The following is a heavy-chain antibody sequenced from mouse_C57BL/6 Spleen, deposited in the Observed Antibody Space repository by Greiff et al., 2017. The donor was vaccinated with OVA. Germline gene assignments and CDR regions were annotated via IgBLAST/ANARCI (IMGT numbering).Heavy chain of an antibody. Sequence: QVQLQQSGPELVKPGASVKISCKASGYAFSSSWMNWVKQRPGKGLEWIGRLYPGDGDTNYNGKFKGKATLTADKSSSTAYMQLSSLTSEDSAVYFCARASPMDYWGQGTSVTVSS. J-gene: IGHJ4*01. CDR2: LYPGDGDT. CDR1: GYAFSSSW. V-gene: IGHV1-82*01. CDR3: ARASPMDY.